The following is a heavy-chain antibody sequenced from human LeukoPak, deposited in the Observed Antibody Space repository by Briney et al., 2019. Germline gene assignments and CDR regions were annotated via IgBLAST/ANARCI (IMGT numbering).Heavy chain of an antibody. V-gene: IGHV3-23*01. CDR1: GFTFSSYA. Sequence: GGSLRLSCAASGFTFSSYAMLWVRQAPGKGLVWVSGICGSGYSTYYAVSVKGRFTISRDNAKNSLYLQINSLRAEETAVYYCARDRRSSRSYSGNWFDPWGQGTLVTVSS. J-gene: IGHJ5*02. D-gene: IGHD3-10*01. CDR3: ARDRRSSRSYSGNWFDP. CDR2: ICGSGYST.